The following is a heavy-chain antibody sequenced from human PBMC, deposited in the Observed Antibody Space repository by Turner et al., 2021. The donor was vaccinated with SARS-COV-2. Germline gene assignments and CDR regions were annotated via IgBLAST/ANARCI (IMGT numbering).Heavy chain of an antibody. V-gene: IGHV3-15*01. J-gene: IGHJ3*02. Sequence: EVQLVESGGGLVKSGGSLRLSCAASGFTFSNAWMSWVRQAPGKGLEGVGRIKSKTDGRTTDYAAPVKGRFTISRDDSKNTLYLQMNSLKTEDTAVYYCTTVRYYYDSSAYPNDAFDIWGQGTMVTVSS. CDR1: GFTFSNAW. D-gene: IGHD3-22*01. CDR2: IKSKTDGRTT. CDR3: TTVRYYYDSSAYPNDAFDI.